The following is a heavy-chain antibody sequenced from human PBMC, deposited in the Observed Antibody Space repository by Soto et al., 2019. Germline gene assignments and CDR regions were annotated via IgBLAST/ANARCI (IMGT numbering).Heavy chain of an antibody. CDR1: GGSFSGYY. J-gene: IGHJ6*02. V-gene: IGHV4-34*01. Sequence: PSETLSLTCAVYGGSFSGYYWSWIRQPPGKGLEWIGEINHSGSTNYNPSLKSRVTISVDTSKNQFSLKLSSVTAADTAVYYCARGVGPPTVTRYYYYYYGMDVWGQGTTVTVS. CDR2: INHSGST. D-gene: IGHD4-4*01. CDR3: ARGVGPPTVTRYYYYYYGMDV.